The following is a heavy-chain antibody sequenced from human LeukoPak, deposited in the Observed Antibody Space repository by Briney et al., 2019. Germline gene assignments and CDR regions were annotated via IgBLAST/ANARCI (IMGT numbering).Heavy chain of an antibody. V-gene: IGHV1-69*06. D-gene: IGHD6-19*01. J-gene: IGHJ1*01. CDR2: IIPIFGTA. CDR1: GGTFSSYA. CDR3: ARPVADSERYFQQ. Sequence: ASVKVSCKASGGTFSSYAISWVRQAPGQGLEWMGGIIPIFGTANYAQKFQGRVTITADKSISTAYLQWSSLKASDTAMYYCARPVADSERYFQQWGQGTLVTVSS.